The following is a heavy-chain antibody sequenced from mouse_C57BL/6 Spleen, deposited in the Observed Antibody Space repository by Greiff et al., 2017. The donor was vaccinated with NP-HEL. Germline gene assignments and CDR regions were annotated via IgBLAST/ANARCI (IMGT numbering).Heavy chain of an antibody. CDR1: GYTFTDYE. Sequence: VQLQQSGAELVRPGASVTLSCKASGYTFTDYEMHWVKQTPVHGLEWIGAIDPETGGTAYNQKFKGKAILTADKSSSTAYMELRSLTSEDSAVYYCTGELWFAYWGQGTLVTVSA. J-gene: IGHJ3*01. V-gene: IGHV1-15*01. CDR2: IDPETGGT. CDR3: TGELWFAY.